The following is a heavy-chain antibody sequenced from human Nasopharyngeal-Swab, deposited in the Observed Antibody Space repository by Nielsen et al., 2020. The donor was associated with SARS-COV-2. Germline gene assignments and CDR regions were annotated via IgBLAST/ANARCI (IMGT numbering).Heavy chain of an antibody. CDR3: ARDLFGRYCSSTSCRGWFDP. Sequence: GESLKISCEASGFTFSSYAMHWVRQAPGKGLEWVAVISYDGSIKKSADSVEGRFTISRDNSKNTLYLQMNSLRTDDTAVYYCARDLFGRYCSSTSCRGWFDPWGQGTLVTVSS. CDR1: GFTFSSYA. CDR2: ISYDGSIK. V-gene: IGHV3-30-3*01. D-gene: IGHD2-2*01. J-gene: IGHJ5*02.